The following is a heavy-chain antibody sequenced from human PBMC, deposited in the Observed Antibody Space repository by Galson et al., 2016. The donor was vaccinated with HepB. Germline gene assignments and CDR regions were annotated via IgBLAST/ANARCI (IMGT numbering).Heavy chain of an antibody. CDR3: ARGDNPDYGDYASAYYYMDV. Sequence: ETLSLTCAVYGGSFSGYYWSWIRQPPGKGLEWIGEINHSGSTNYNPSLKSRVTISVDTSKNQFPLKLSSVTAADTAVYYCARGDNPDYGDYASAYYYMDVWGKGTTVAVSS. CDR2: INHSGST. J-gene: IGHJ6*03. D-gene: IGHD4-17*01. CDR1: GGSFSGYY. V-gene: IGHV4-34*01.